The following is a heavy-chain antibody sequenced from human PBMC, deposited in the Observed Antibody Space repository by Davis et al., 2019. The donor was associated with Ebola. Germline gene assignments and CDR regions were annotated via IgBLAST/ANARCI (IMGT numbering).Heavy chain of an antibody. D-gene: IGHD3-3*01. Sequence: SETLSLTCAVYGGSFSGYYWSWIRQPPGKGLEWIGEINHSGSTHYNPSLKSRVTISVDTSKNQFSLKLSSVTAADTAVYYCARGHYDFWSGYYTWYWFDPWGQGTLVTVSS. CDR2: INHSGST. J-gene: IGHJ5*02. CDR3: ARGHYDFWSGYYTWYWFDP. V-gene: IGHV4-34*01. CDR1: GGSFSGYY.